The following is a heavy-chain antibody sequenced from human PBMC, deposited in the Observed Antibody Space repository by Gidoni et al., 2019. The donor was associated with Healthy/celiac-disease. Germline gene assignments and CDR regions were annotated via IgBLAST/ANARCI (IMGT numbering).Heavy chain of an antibody. V-gene: IGHV3-53*01. Sequence: EVQLVESGGGLIQPGGSLRLSCAASGFTVSSNYMSWVRQAPGMGLEWVSVIYSGGSTYYADSVKGRFTISRDNSKNTLYLQMNSLRAEDTAVYYCARSGLTGHYYYGMDVWGQGTTVTVSS. D-gene: IGHD1-1*01. CDR2: IYSGGST. CDR1: GFTVSSNY. J-gene: IGHJ6*02. CDR3: ARSGLTGHYYYGMDV.